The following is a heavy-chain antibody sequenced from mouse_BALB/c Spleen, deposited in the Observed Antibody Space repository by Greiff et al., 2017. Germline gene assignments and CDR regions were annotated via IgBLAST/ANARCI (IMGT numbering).Heavy chain of an antibody. CDR3: ARDLPLYYGYAMDY. D-gene: IGHD1-1*01. CDR2: INSNGGST. CDR1: GFTFSSYG. V-gene: IGHV5-6-3*01. J-gene: IGHJ4*01. Sequence: EVKLMESGGGLVQPGGSLKLSCAASGFTFSSYGMSWVRQTPDKRLELVATINSNGGSTYYPDSVKGRFTISRDNAKNTLYLQMSSLKSEDTAMYYCARDLPLYYGYAMDYWGQGTSVTVSS.